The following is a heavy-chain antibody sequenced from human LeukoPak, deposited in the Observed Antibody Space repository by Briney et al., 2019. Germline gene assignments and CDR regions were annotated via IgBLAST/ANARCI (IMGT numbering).Heavy chain of an antibody. V-gene: IGHV3-48*03. CDR1: GFTFSSSD. Sequence: PGGSLRLSCVASGFTFSSSDMNWVRQAPGKGLEWVSYISSSGSTKNYADSVKGRFTISRDNAKNSLYLQMNSLRAEDTAVYYCAREGSSYAPSGPFYFDYWGQGTLVTVSS. CDR3: AREGSSYAPSGPFYFDY. D-gene: IGHD1-26*01. CDR2: ISSSGSTK. J-gene: IGHJ4*02.